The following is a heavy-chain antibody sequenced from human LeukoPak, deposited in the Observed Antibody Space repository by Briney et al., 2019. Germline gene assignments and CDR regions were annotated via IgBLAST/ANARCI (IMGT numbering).Heavy chain of an antibody. CDR1: GFTFSTYR. CDR2: IKQDGSEK. V-gene: IGHV3-7*04. Sequence: GGSLRLSCAASGFTFSTYRMSWVRQAPGKGLEWVANIKQDGSEKHYVDSVKGRFTISRDNAKNSLSLQMNSLRAADTAVYYCARGHSDWFAFFDYWGQGALVTVSS. J-gene: IGHJ4*02. D-gene: IGHD3-9*01. CDR3: ARGHSDWFAFFDY.